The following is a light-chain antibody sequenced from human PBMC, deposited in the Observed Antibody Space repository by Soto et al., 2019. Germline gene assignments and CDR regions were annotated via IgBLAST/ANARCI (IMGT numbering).Light chain of an antibody. V-gene: IGKV3-11*01. CDR2: DAS. CDR3: QQRSNWPLT. J-gene: IGKJ4*01. Sequence: EIVMTQSPPTLSVSPGERATLSCRASQTISRNLAWYQQRPGQAPRLLIYDASNRATGIPARFSGSGSGTDFTLTISSLEPEDFAVYYCQQRSNWPLTFGGGTKVDIK. CDR1: QTISRN.